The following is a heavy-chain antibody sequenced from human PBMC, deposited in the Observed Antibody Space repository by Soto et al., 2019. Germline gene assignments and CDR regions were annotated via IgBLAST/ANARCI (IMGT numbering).Heavy chain of an antibody. CDR1: GFTVSSNH. D-gene: IGHD5-18*01. Sequence: VQLVESGGGLIQPGGSLRLSCAASGFTVSSNHMTWVRQAPGRGPEWVSTIYYNGNTFYADSVKGRFTISRDNSKNKLYLQMNSLRAEDTALYYCATGGDTAKDGYWGQGTLVTVSS. J-gene: IGHJ4*02. CDR2: IYYNGNT. CDR3: ATGGDTAKDGY. V-gene: IGHV3-53*01.